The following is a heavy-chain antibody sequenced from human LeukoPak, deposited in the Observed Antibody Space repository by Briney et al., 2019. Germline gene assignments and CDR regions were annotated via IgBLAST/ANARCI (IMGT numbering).Heavy chain of an antibody. J-gene: IGHJ5*02. CDR3: ARQPTGFPNWFDP. D-gene: IGHD2-8*02. Sequence: TPSETLSLTCTVSGASIISSSYNWGWIRPPPGKGLEWIGTIYYSGTTYYNPSLKTRVTISVDTSKNEFSLKVNSVTAADTALYYCARQPTGFPNWFDPWGQGTRVTVSS. V-gene: IGHV4-39*01. CDR2: IYYSGTT. CDR1: GASIISSSYN.